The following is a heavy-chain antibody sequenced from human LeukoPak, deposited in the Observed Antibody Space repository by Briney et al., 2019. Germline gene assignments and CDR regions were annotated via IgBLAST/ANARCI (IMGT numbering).Heavy chain of an antibody. J-gene: IGHJ4*02. Sequence: GGSLRLSCAASGFTFNSYAMNWVRQAPGKGLEWVSVISGSGRSGTNYADSVKGRFTISRDNSKNTLYLQMNSLRVEDTAIYYCAKAPGGGNWNWGQGTLVTVSS. CDR2: ISGSGRSGT. V-gene: IGHV3-23*01. D-gene: IGHD4-23*01. CDR1: GFTFNSYA. CDR3: AKAPGGGNWN.